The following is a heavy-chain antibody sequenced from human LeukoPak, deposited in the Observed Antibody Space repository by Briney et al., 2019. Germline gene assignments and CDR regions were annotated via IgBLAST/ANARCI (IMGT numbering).Heavy chain of an antibody. D-gene: IGHD3-10*01. CDR1: GFTFSSYA. CDR2: INHSGST. J-gene: IGHJ6*03. CDR3: ARDAAGYYGSGSYYYYYYYYMDV. V-gene: IGHV4-34*01. Sequence: GSLRLSCAASGFTFSSYAMSWVRQPPGKGLEWIGEINHSGSTNYNPSLKSRVTISVDTSKNQFSLKLSSVTAADTAVYYCARDAAGYYGSGSYYYYYYYYMDVWGKGTTVTISS.